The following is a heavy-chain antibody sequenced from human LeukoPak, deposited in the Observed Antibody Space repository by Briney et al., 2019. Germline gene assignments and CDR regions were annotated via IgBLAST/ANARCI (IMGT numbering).Heavy chain of an antibody. V-gene: IGHV3-7*03. Sequence: GGSLRLSCAASGFTFSSYWMSWVRQAPGKGLEWVANIKQDGSEKYYVDSVKGRFTISRDNAKNTVFLQMSSLRAEDTALYYCARKSASGNYPLDYWGQGTLVTVSS. CDR2: IKQDGSEK. CDR3: ARKSASGNYPLDY. CDR1: GFTFSSYW. D-gene: IGHD3-10*01. J-gene: IGHJ4*02.